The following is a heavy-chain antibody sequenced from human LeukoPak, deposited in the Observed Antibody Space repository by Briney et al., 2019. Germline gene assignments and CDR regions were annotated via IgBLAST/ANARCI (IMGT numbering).Heavy chain of an antibody. D-gene: IGHD1-26*01. Sequence: ASVKVSCKTSGYSFTDYYLHWVRQAPGQGPEWMGWINPDTGATHYSQKFQGRVTMTRDTPISTAYMELTSLRSDDTAVYYCARGIASVGDPDDLMWFGPWGQGTLATVSS. CDR1: GYSFTDYY. V-gene: IGHV1-2*02. CDR2: INPDTGAT. J-gene: IGHJ5*02. CDR3: ARGIASVGDPDDLMWFGP.